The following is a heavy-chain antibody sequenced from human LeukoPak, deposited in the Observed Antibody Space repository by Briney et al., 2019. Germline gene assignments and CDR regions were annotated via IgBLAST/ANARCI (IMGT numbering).Heavy chain of an antibody. J-gene: IGHJ4*02. D-gene: IGHD2-15*01. V-gene: IGHV4-59*01. CDR1: GGSISSYY. CDR2: IHYSGST. CDR3: ARARRGSGGSCYFDY. Sequence: PSETLSLTCTVAGGSISSYYWSWIRQPLGKGLEWIGYIHYSGSTNYNPPLKSRVTISVDTSKNQFSLKLSSVTAADTAVYYFARARRGSGGSCYFDYWGQGTLVTVSS.